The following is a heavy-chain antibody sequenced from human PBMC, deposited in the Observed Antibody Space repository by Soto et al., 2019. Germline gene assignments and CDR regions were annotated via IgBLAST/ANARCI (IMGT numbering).Heavy chain of an antibody. Sequence: EVQLLESGGGLVQPGGSLRLSCAASGFTFSSYAMSWVRQAPGKGLEWVSAISGSGGSTYYADSVKGRFTISRDNSKNTLYLQMNSLRAEDTAEYYCAKSPSVTTAFDIWGQGTMVTVSS. D-gene: IGHD4-17*01. V-gene: IGHV3-23*01. CDR2: ISGSGGST. CDR1: GFTFSSYA. CDR3: AKSPSVTTAFDI. J-gene: IGHJ3*02.